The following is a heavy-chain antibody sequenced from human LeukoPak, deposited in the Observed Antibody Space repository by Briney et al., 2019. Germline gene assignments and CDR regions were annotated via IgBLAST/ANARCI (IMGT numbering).Heavy chain of an antibody. CDR2: ISGSGGST. CDR1: GFTFSSYA. V-gene: IGHV3-23*01. Sequence: SGGSLRLSCAASGFTFSSYAMSWVRQAPGKGLEWVSAISGSGGSTYYADSVKGRFTISRDNSKNTLYLQMNSLGAEDTAVYYCAKDRGSPPTHFIVVVTDNAFDIWGQGTMVTVSS. D-gene: IGHD2-21*02. CDR3: AKDRGSPPTHFIVVVTDNAFDI. J-gene: IGHJ3*02.